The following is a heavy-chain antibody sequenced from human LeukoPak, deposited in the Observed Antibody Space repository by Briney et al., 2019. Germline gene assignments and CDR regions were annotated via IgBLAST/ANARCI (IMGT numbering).Heavy chain of an antibody. CDR2: INPSGGST. V-gene: IGHV1-46*01. Sequence: ASVKVSCKASGYTFSTYYIHWVRQAPGQGLEWMGIINPSGGSTSYAQKFQGRATMTRDTSTSAVYMELTSLRSEDTAVFYCARARDYGDYVFDYWGQGTLVTVSS. CDR1: GYTFSTYY. CDR3: ARARDYGDYVFDY. D-gene: IGHD4-17*01. J-gene: IGHJ4*02.